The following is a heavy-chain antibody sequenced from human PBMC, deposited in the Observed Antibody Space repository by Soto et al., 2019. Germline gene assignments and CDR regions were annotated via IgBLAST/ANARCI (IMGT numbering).Heavy chain of an antibody. V-gene: IGHV4-30-4*01. CDR3: AGGSRWLNRERENWFDP. CDR1: GGSLSSADYY. J-gene: IGHJ5*02. D-gene: IGHD6-13*01. CDR2: IYYSRST. Sequence: SETLSLTCTLSGGSLSSADYYWCWIRQPPGKGQEWIGYIYYSRSTYYNPSLKSRVTISVDTSKNQFSLKLCSVTAADTAVYYCAGGSRWLNRERENWFDPWGQGTLVSVSS.